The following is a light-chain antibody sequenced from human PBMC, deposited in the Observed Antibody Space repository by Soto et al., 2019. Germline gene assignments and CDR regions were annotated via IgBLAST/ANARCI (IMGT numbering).Light chain of an antibody. J-gene: IGKJ1*01. CDR1: QSLPNSNGYNY. Sequence: DIVVTQSPLSLPVTPGEPASISCRSSQSLPNSNGYNYLDWYLQKPGQSPQLLIYLGSNRASGVPDRFSGSGSGTDFTLKISRVEAEDVGLYYCMQALQAPLTFGQGTKVDIK. V-gene: IGKV2-28*01. CDR3: MQALQAPLT. CDR2: LGS.